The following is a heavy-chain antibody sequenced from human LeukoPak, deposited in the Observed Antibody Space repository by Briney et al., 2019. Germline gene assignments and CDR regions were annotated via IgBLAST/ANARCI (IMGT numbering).Heavy chain of an antibody. Sequence: ASVKVSCKASGDTFTSYYMHWVRQAPGQGLEWMGIINPSGGSTSYAQKFQGRVTMTRDMSTSTVYMELSSLRSEDTAVYYCARGAPWYNWTYWFDPWGEGTLVTVSS. CDR1: GDTFTSYY. V-gene: IGHV1-46*01. CDR2: INPSGGST. D-gene: IGHD1-20*01. J-gene: IGHJ5*02. CDR3: ARGAPWYNWTYWFDP.